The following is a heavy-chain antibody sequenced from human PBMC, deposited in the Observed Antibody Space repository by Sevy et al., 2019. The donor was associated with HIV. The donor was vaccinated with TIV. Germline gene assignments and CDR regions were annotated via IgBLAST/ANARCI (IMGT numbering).Heavy chain of an antibody. D-gene: IGHD4-17*01. CDR1: GFTFSTYA. CDR2: ISGSGGNT. Sequence: GGSLRLSCAASGFTFSTYAMNWVRQAPGKGLEWVSAISGSGGNTFYADSVKGRFAISRDNSKNTLYLQMKSLRAADTAVYYCAKDLRLTRGPYYYYMDVWGKGTTVTVSS. J-gene: IGHJ6*03. CDR3: AKDLRLTRGPYYYYMDV. V-gene: IGHV3-23*01.